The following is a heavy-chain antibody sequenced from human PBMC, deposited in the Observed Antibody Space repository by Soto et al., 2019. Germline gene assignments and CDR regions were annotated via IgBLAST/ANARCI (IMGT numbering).Heavy chain of an antibody. V-gene: IGHV1-69*10. D-gene: IGHD2-2*01. CDR2: IIPILDTA. Sequence: GASVKVSCKASGGTFSSNAISWVRQAAGQGLEWMGGIIPILDTAKYAQKFQGRVTITADKSTSTAYMEVGSLRSEDTAVYYCAKVGYAFGYSAMDVWGLGTTVTVSS. J-gene: IGHJ6*02. CDR3: AKVGYAFGYSAMDV. CDR1: GGTFSSNA.